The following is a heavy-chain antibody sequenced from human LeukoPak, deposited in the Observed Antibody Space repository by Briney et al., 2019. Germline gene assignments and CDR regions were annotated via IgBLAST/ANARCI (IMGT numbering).Heavy chain of an antibody. J-gene: IGHJ6*03. D-gene: IGHD6-19*01. V-gene: IGHV4-39*07. CDR2: IYYSGST. CDR3: ARDIAVDKDNWFDPWGQGTLVTVSSGWTFCHCDYYYYYYMDV. Sequence: PSETLSLTCTVSGGSISSSSYYWGWIRQPPGKGLEWIGSIYYSGSTYYNPSLKSRVTISVDTSKNQFSLKLSSVTAADTAVYYCARDIAVDKDNWFDPWGQGTLVTVSSGWTFCHCDYYYYYYMDVWGKGTTVTVSS. CDR1: GGSISSSSYY.